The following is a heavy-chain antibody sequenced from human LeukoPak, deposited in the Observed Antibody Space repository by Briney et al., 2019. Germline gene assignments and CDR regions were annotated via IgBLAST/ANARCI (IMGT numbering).Heavy chain of an antibody. CDR1: GGTFSSYA. V-gene: IGHV1-69*06. J-gene: IGHJ6*03. CDR2: IIPIFGTA. Sequence: GASVKVSCKASGGTFSSYAISWVRQAPGQGLEWMGGIIPIFGTANYAQKFQGRVTITADKSTSTAYMELSSLRSEDTAVYYCARDFPHDYYGSGDNYYYYMDVWGKGTTVTVSS. D-gene: IGHD3-10*01. CDR3: ARDFPHDYYGSGDNYYYYMDV.